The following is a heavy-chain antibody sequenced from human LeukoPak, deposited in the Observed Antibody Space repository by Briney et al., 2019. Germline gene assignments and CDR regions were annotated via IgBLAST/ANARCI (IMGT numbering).Heavy chain of an antibody. CDR1: GGSFSGYY. Sequence: SETLSLTCAVYGGSFSGYYWSWLRQPPGKGLEWIGETNHSGSTNYNPSLKSRVTISVDTSKNQFSLKLSSVTAADTAVYYCARAIVVVPAATNWFDPWGQGTLVTVSS. CDR2: TNHSGST. J-gene: IGHJ5*02. D-gene: IGHD2-2*01. CDR3: ARAIVVVPAATNWFDP. V-gene: IGHV4-34*01.